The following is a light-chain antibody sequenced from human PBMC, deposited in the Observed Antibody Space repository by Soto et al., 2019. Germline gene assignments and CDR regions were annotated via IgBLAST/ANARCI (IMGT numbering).Light chain of an antibody. CDR1: QSVSSN. V-gene: IGKV3-15*01. J-gene: IGKJ5*01. CDR3: QQYHHSPPST. Sequence: EIVMTQSPATLSVSPGERATLSCRASQSVSSNLAWYQQKPGQAPRLLIYGASTRATGIPARFSGSGSGTEFTLTISSLQSEDFAVYYCQQYHHSPPSTFGQGTRLEIK. CDR2: GAS.